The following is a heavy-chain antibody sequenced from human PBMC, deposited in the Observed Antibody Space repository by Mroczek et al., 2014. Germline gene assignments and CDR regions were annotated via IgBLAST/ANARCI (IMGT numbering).Heavy chain of an antibody. V-gene: IGHV5-51*03. CDR1: GYSFTNFW. CDR3: ATDGGAATGRLGY. D-gene: IGHD6-13*01. J-gene: IGHJ4*02. Sequence: VQLVESGAEVKRPGESLKISCKASGYSFTNFWIGWVRQMPGKGLEWMGIIYPGDSDTRYSPSFQGQVTISADKSISTAYLQWTSLKASDTAMYYCATDGGAATGRLGYWGQGTLVTVSS. CDR2: IYPGDSDT.